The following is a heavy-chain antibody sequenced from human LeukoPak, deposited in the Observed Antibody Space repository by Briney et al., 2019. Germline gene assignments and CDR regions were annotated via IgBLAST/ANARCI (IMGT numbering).Heavy chain of an antibody. Sequence: GGSLRLSCAASGFTFSSYGMSWVRQAPGKGLEWVSVISASGRNTYYADSVKGRFNISRDNSKNTLYLQMNSLRAEDTAVYYCANPITLVRGVIIGDYWGQGTLVAVSS. J-gene: IGHJ4*02. D-gene: IGHD3-10*01. V-gene: IGHV3-23*01. CDR2: ISASGRNT. CDR1: GFTFSSYG. CDR3: ANPITLVRGVIIGDY.